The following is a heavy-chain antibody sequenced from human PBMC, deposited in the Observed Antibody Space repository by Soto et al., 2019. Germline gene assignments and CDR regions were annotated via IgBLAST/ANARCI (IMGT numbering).Heavy chain of an antibody. CDR2: INAYNGHT. Sequence: QLVQSGGEVKKPGASVKVSCKASGYTFSRYGIGWIRQAPGQGLEWMGWINAYNGHTDYAQNLQDRLTLTTDTSTSTAHMELRSLRSDDTAVYYCATSYDSGFDPWGQGTLVSVSS. CDR3: ATSYDSGFDP. D-gene: IGHD5-12*01. J-gene: IGHJ5*02. CDR1: GYTFSRYG. V-gene: IGHV1-18*04.